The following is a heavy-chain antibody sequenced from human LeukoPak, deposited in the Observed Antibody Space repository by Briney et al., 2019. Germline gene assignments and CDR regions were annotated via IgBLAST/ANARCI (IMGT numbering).Heavy chain of an antibody. D-gene: IGHD1-26*01. V-gene: IGHV3-53*01. Sequence: GGSLRLSCAASGFTVSSNYMSWVRQAPGKGLEWVSVIYSGGSTYYADSVKGRFTISRDNSKNTLYLQMNSLGAEDTAVYYCARGKLEGELPSETFDYWGQGTLVTVSS. J-gene: IGHJ4*02. CDR3: ARGKLEGELPSETFDY. CDR1: GFTVSSNY. CDR2: IYSGGST.